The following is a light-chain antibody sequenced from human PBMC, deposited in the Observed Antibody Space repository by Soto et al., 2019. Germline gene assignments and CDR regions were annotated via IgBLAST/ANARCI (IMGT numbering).Light chain of an antibody. J-gene: IGLJ2*01. Sequence: QSALTQPASVSGSPGQSITISCTGTSTDVGANNYVSWYQQHPGRAPKVMIYDVTNRPSGVSNRFSGSKSGNTASLTISGLQAEDEADYYCSSYAGSNNFVVFGGGTKLTVL. CDR2: DVT. V-gene: IGLV2-14*01. CDR1: STDVGANNY. CDR3: SSYAGSNNFVV.